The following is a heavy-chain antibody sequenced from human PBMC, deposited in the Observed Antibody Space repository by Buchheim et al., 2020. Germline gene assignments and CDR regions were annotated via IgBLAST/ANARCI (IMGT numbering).Heavy chain of an antibody. D-gene: IGHD1-20*01. V-gene: IGHV3-30*18. CDR3: AKDREYNWNPRRGMDV. CDR2: ISYDGSNK. J-gene: IGHJ6*02. CDR1: GFPFSSYG. Sequence: QVPLVESGGGVVPPGRSLRLSCAASGFPFSSYGMHWVRQAPGKGLEWVAVISYDGSNKYYADSVKGRFTISRDHSKNTLYLQMNSLRAEDTAVYYCAKDREYNWNPRRGMDVWGQGTT.